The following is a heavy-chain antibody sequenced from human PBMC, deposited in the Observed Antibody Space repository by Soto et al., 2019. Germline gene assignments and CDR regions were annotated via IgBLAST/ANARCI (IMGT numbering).Heavy chain of an antibody. D-gene: IGHD2-2*01. J-gene: IGHJ6*02. Sequence: HPGGSTRLSCAASGFTVSSYAMSWVRQEPGKGLEWVSAISGSGGSTYYADSVKGRFTISRDNSKNTLYLQMNSLRAEDTAVYYCAKDSDSKYCSSTSCSRRYYYGMDVWGQGTTVTVSS. CDR3: AKDSDSKYCSSTSCSRRYYYGMDV. V-gene: IGHV3-23*01. CDR1: GFTVSSYA. CDR2: ISGSGGST.